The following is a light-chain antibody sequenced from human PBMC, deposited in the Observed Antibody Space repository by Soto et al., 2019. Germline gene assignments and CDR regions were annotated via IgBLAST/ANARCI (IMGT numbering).Light chain of an antibody. CDR2: KAS. V-gene: IGKV1-5*03. Sequence: DIQMTQSPSTLSASVGDRVTITCRASQSISSWLAWYQQKAGKAPKLLIYKASSIESGVPAGFSGSGSGTEFTLTISSLQPDDFATYYCQQYNSYPPYTFGQGTKLEIK. CDR1: QSISSW. CDR3: QQYNSYPPYT. J-gene: IGKJ2*01.